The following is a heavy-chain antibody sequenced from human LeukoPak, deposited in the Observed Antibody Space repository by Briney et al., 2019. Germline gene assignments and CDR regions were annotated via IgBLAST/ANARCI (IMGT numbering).Heavy chain of an antibody. Sequence: GGSLRLSCVASGFTFSSYSMTWVRQAPGKALEWVSSISSSTSYIFYADSLNGRITVSRDNAENLLYLQMNYLRAEDTAIYYCVRGRYCSSGRCSESLQYWGRGTLITVSS. CDR1: GFTFSSYS. J-gene: IGHJ1*01. CDR3: VRGRYCSSGRCSESLQY. CDR2: ISSSTSYI. V-gene: IGHV3-21*06. D-gene: IGHD2-15*01.